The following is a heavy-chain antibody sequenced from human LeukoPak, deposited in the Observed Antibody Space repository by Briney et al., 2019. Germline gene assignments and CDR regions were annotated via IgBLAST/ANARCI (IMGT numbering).Heavy chain of an antibody. CDR3: ARDRQWLVYGMDV. CDR2: IWYDGSNK. Sequence: GRSLRLFCAASGFTFSSYGMHWVRQAPGKGLEWVAVIWYDGSNKYYADSVKGRFTISRDNSKNTLYLQMNSLRAEDTAVYYCARDRQWLVYGMDVWGQGTTVTVSS. D-gene: IGHD6-19*01. CDR1: GFTFSSYG. V-gene: IGHV3-33*01. J-gene: IGHJ6*02.